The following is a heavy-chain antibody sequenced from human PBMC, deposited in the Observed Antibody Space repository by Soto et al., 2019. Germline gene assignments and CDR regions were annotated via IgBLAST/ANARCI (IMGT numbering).Heavy chain of an antibody. D-gene: IGHD6-19*01. J-gene: IGHJ6*02. V-gene: IGHV3-33*01. CDR2: IWYDGSNK. Sequence: TGGSLRLSCAASGFTFSSYGMHWVRQAPGKGLEWVAVIWYDGSNKYYADSVKGRFTISRDNSKDTLYLQMNSLRAEDTAVYYWARRAVADTYGMDGWGQGTKVTVYS. CDR1: GFTFSSYG. CDR3: ARRAVADTYGMDG.